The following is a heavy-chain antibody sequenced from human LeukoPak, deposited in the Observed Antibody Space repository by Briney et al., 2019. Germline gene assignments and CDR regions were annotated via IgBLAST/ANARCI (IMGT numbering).Heavy chain of an antibody. D-gene: IGHD6-19*01. CDR2: IYHSGST. J-gene: IGHJ3*02. V-gene: IGHV4-39*07. CDR1: GGSISSGSYY. CDR3: ARANSSGWYRHAFDI. Sequence: PSETLSLTCTVSGGSISSGSYYWGWIRQPPGKGLEWIGSIYHSGSTYYNPSLKSRVTISVDTSKNQFSLKLSSVTAADTAVYYCARANSSGWYRHAFDIWGQGTMVTVSS.